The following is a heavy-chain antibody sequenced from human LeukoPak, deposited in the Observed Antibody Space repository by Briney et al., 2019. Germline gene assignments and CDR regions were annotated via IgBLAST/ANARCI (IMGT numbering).Heavy chain of an antibody. D-gene: IGHD1-1*01. J-gene: IGHJ4*02. V-gene: IGHV4-39*07. CDR1: GGSISSSPYY. CDR3: ARDGNAL. Sequence: PSETLSLTCTVSGGSISSSPYYWSWIRQPPGKGLEWIGSIYYSGGTYYNPSLKSRVTISIDTSKNQFSLKLRSVTAADTAVYYCARDGNALWGQGTLVTVSS. CDR2: IYYSGGT.